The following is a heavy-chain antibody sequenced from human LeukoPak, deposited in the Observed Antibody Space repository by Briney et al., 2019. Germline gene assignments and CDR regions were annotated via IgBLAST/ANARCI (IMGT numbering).Heavy chain of an antibody. J-gene: IGHJ4*02. CDR2: ISSSGSTI. V-gene: IGHV3-11*04. Sequence: GGSLRLSCAASGFTFSDYYMSWIRQAPGKGLEWVSYISSSGSTIYYADPVKGRFTISRDNAKNSLYLQMNSLRAEDTAVYYCARDLKDYYDSSGYYSFDYWGQGTLVTVSS. CDR1: GFTFSDYY. CDR3: ARDLKDYYDSSGYYSFDY. D-gene: IGHD3-22*01.